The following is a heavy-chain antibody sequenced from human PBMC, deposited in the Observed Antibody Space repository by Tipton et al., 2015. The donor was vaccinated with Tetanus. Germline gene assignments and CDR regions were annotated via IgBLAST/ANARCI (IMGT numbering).Heavy chain of an antibody. CDR2: IYFEGST. CDR1: RGSISDKKYY. Sequence: LRLSCTVSRGSISDKKYYWGWIRQPPGRGLEWIASIYFEGSTYYRPSFKSRVSIAVDRSQSVFSLNLTSATAADTAVYYCARHLYGYWFDPWGQGALVTVSS. D-gene: IGHD3-10*01. CDR3: ARHLYGYWFDP. V-gene: IGHV4-39*02. J-gene: IGHJ5*02.